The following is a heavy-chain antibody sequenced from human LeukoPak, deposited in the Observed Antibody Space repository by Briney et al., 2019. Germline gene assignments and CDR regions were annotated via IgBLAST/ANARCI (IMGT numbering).Heavy chain of an antibody. J-gene: IGHJ5*02. Sequence: PSETLSLTCAVYGGSFSGYYWSWIRQPPGKGLEWIGEINHSGSTNYNPSLKSRVTISVDTSKNQFSLKLSSVTAADTAVHYCARGLSPVVPAANGVDPWGQGTLVTVSS. CDR3: ARGLSPVVPAANGVDP. V-gene: IGHV4-34*01. D-gene: IGHD2-2*01. CDR1: GGSFSGYY. CDR2: INHSGST.